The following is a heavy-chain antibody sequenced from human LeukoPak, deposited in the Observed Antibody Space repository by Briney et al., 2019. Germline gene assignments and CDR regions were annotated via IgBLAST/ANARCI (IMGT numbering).Heavy chain of an antibody. V-gene: IGHV1-69*06. CDR2: IIPIFGTA. CDR3: ARGLYYYDSSGYYYGIDY. D-gene: IGHD3-22*01. Sequence: SVKVSCKASGGTFSSYAISWVRQAPGQGLEWMGGIIPIFGTANYAQKFQGRVTITADKSTSTAYMELSSLRSEDTAVYYCARGLYYYDSSGYYYGIDYWGQGTLVTVSS. J-gene: IGHJ4*02. CDR1: GGTFSSYA.